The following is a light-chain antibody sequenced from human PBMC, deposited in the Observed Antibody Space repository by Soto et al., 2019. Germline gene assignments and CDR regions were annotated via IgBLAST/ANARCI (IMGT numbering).Light chain of an antibody. CDR2: KVS. V-gene: IGKV2-30*01. CDR1: QNFAFSDGNTY. J-gene: IGKJ2*01. Sequence: DVVMTQSPLSRPVTLGQPASISCRSSQNFAFSDGNTYLNWFQQRPGQSPRRLIYKVSNRDSGVPDRFSGSGSGSDFTLKISRVEAEDVGVYYCMQGTHWPPYTFGQGTKLEIK. CDR3: MQGTHWPPYT.